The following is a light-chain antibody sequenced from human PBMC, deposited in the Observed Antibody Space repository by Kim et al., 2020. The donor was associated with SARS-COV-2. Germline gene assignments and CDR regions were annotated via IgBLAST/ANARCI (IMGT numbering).Light chain of an antibody. CDR1: SSNIGSNA. J-gene: IGLJ2*01. V-gene: IGLV1-44*01. CDR3: AAWDDRLNGPV. CDR2: SNN. Sequence: ELTQPPSASGTPGQRVTISCSGSSSNIGSNAINWYQQLPGTAPELLIHSNNQRPSGVPDRFSVSKSGTSASLAISGLQSEDEADYYCAAWDDRLNGPVFGGGTQLTVL.